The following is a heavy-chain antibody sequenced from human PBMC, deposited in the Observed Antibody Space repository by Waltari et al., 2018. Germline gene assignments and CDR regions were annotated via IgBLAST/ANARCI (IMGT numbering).Heavy chain of an antibody. CDR2: ISGSGGST. V-gene: IGHV3-23*01. CDR3: AKDRVSSSWSSNYYYGMDV. CDR1: GFTFSSYA. D-gene: IGHD6-13*01. J-gene: IGHJ6*02. Sequence: EVQLLESGGGLVQPGGSLRLSCAASGFTFSSYAMRWVRQAPGTGLEWVSAISGSGGSTYYADSVKGRFTISRDNSKNTLYLQMNSLRAEDTAVYYCAKDRVSSSWSSNYYYGMDVWGQGTTVTVSS.